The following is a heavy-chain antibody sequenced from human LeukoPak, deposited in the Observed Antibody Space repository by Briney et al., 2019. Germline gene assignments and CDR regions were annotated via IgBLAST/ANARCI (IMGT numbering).Heavy chain of an antibody. D-gene: IGHD2-15*01. CDR1: GFSFSSYG. CDR2: INSDGTST. V-gene: IGHV3-74*01. Sequence: GGSLRLSCAASGFSFSSYGMHWVRQAPGKGLVWVSRINSDGTSTSYADSVKGRFTMPRDNAKNTLYLQMNSLRAEDTAVYYCARGRGGYYYDYWGQGTVVTVSS. CDR3: ARGRGGYYYDY. J-gene: IGHJ4*02.